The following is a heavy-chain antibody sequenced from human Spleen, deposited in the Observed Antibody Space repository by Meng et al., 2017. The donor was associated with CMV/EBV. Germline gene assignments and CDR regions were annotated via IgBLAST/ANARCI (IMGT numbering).Heavy chain of an antibody. V-gene: IGHV4-39*01. Sequence: SETLSLTCTVSGDSIRSPTSYWGWIRQPPGKGLQWIANVYYTGSTYYSPSLKSRVTISVDTSKSQFSLKLTSVTAADTAVYYCARGDASHNYAYYFYGMDVWGQGTTVTVSS. D-gene: IGHD3-16*01. CDR1: GDSIRSPTSY. CDR2: VYYTGST. J-gene: IGHJ6*02. CDR3: ARGDASHNYAYYFYGMDV.